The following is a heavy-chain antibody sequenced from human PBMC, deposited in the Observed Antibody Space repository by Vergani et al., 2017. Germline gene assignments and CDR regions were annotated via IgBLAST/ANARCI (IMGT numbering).Heavy chain of an antibody. CDR1: GFTFSSYW. J-gene: IGHJ4*02. CDR2: INSDGSST. Sequence: EVQLVESGGGLVQPGGSLRLSCAASGFTFSSYWMHWVRHAPGKGLVWVSRINSDGSSTSYADSVKGRFTISRDNAKNTLYLQMNSLRAEDTAVYYCARGPHYYDSSGYAAYFDYWGQGTLVTVSS. V-gene: IGHV3-74*01. CDR3: ARGPHYYDSSGYAAYFDY. D-gene: IGHD3-22*01.